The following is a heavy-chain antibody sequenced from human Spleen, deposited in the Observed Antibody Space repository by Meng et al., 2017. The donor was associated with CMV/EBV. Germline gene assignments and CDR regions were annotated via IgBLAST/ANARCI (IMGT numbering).Heavy chain of an antibody. CDR2: INPSGGST. CDR1: GYTFTSYY. D-gene: IGHD6-6*01. V-gene: IGHV1-46*01. J-gene: IGHJ6*02. CDR3: ARGSGIAARLVPFYYYYGMDV. Sequence: ASVKVSCKASGYTFTSYYMHWVRQAPGQGLEWMGIINPSGGSTSYAQKFQGRVTITTDESTSTAYMELSSLRSEDTAVYYCARGSGIAARLVPFYYYYGMDVWGQGTTVTVSS.